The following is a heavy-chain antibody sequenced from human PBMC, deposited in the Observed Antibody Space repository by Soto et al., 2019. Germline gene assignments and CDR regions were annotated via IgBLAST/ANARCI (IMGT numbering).Heavy chain of an antibody. CDR2: IYYSGST. CDR3: ARIRESDSEVYYTPYYFDY. Sequence: SETLSLTCTVSGGSISSYYWSWIRQPPGKGLEWIGYIYYSGSTNYNPSLKSRVTISVDTSKNQFSLKLSSVTAADTAVYYCARIRESDSEVYYTPYYFDYWGQGTLVTVSS. D-gene: IGHD1-26*01. J-gene: IGHJ4*02. CDR1: GGSISSYY. V-gene: IGHV4-59*08.